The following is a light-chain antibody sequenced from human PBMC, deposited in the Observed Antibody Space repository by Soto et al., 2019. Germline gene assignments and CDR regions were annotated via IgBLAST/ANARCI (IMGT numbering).Light chain of an antibody. CDR1: SGHSNYA. CDR3: QTWGTGIVV. Sequence: QSVLTQSPFASASMGDSVKLTCTLSSGHSNYAIAWHQQQPEKGPRYLMKLNSDGSHSKGDGIPDRFSGSSSGAERYLTISSLQSEDQADYYCQTWGTGIVVFGGGTKLTVL. J-gene: IGLJ2*01. V-gene: IGLV4-69*01. CDR2: LNSDGSH.